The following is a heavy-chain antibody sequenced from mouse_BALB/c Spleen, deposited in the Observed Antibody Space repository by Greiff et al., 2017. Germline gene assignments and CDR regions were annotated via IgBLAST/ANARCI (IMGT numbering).Heavy chain of an antibody. D-gene: IGHD2-1*01. CDR1: GFTFNTNA. CDR3: VRESLYYGNYPAY. J-gene: IGHJ3*01. Sequence: EAGGGLVQPKGSLKLSCAASGFTFNTNAMIWVRQAPGKGLEWVARIRSKSNNYATYYADSVKDRFTISRDDSQSMLYLQMNNLKTEDTAMYYCVRESLYYGNYPAYWGQGTLVTVSA. CDR2: IRSKSNNYAT. V-gene: IGHV10S3*01.